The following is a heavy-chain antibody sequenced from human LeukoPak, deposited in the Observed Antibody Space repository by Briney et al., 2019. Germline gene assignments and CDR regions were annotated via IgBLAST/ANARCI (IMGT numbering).Heavy chain of an antibody. D-gene: IGHD2-15*01. V-gene: IGHV4-39*01. J-gene: IGHJ4*02. CDR2: IYYSGST. CDR1: GGSISSSSYY. Sequence: SETLSLTCTVSGGSISSSSYYWGWIRQPPGKGLEWIGSIYYSGSTYYNPSLKSRVTISVDTSKNQFSLKLSSVTAADTAVYYCARHRSYCSGGSCYDYFDYWGQGTLVTVSS. CDR3: ARHRSYCSGGSCYDYFDY.